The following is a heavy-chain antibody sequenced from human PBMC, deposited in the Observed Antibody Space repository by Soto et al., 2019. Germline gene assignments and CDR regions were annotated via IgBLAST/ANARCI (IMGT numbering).Heavy chain of an antibody. V-gene: IGHV4-4*09. Sequence: QVQLQESGPGLVKPSETLSLTCTVSGGSMRGQHWSWIRQPTGKGLERLGHHSDSTNYNRSNKSRXTMSTDTTETQFSLRLSSVTAADTAVYYCATYTVGEGGRGYWGQGTLVTVTS. CDR1: GGSMRGQH. D-gene: IGHD3-16*01. CDR2: HSDST. CDR3: ATYTVGEGGRGY. J-gene: IGHJ4*02.